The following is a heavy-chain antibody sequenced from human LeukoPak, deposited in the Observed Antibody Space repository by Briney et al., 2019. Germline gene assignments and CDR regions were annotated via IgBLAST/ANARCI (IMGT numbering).Heavy chain of an antibody. J-gene: IGHJ6*02. CDR1: GGSFSGYY. D-gene: IGHD3-10*01. Sequence: PSETLSLTCTVYGGSFSGYYWSWIRQPPGKGLEWIGEINHSGSTNYNPSLKSRVTISVDTSKNQFSLKLSSVTAADTAVYYCARARITRPDRLTFYYYGMDVWGQGTTVTVSS. CDR2: INHSGST. CDR3: ARARITRPDRLTFYYYGMDV. V-gene: IGHV4-34*01.